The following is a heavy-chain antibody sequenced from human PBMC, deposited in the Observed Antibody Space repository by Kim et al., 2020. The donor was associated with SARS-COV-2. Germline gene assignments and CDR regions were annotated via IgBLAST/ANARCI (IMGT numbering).Heavy chain of an antibody. V-gene: IGHV3-23*01. Sequence: YADSVKGRFSISRDNSNNILYLQLSSLRAADTAIYYCAKPRPHWYFELWGRGTLVTVSS. D-gene: IGHD6-6*01. CDR3: AKPRPHWYFEL. J-gene: IGHJ2*01.